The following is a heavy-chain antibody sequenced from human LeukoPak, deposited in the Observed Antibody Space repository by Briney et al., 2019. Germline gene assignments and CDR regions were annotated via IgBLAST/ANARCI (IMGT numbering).Heavy chain of an antibody. D-gene: IGHD2-15*01. J-gene: IGHJ4*02. CDR2: VSNSSGST. CDR1: GFIFSSYT. CDR3: AKAPSGYCSGGSCYLYHFDY. Sequence: GMSLRLSCAASGFIFSSYTMSWVRQAPGKGLEWVSAVSNSSGSTYYADSVKGRFTISRDNSKNTLYLQMYSLRAEDTAVYHCAKAPSGYCSGGSCYLYHFDYWGQGTQVTVSS. V-gene: IGHV3-23*01.